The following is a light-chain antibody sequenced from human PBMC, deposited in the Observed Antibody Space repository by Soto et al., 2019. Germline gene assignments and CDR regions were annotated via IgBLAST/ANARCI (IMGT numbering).Light chain of an antibody. Sequence: EVVMRQSPATLSVSPGEGATLSCRASQGIGDTLAWYQHKPGQTPRLLIYDTSTRATGVPARFSGSRSGTEFTPPTTGLSSKALEVNNGQRNINWPFTSG. CDR2: DTS. V-gene: IGKV3-15*01. J-gene: IGKJ3*01. CDR1: QGIGDT. CDR3: QRNINWPFT.